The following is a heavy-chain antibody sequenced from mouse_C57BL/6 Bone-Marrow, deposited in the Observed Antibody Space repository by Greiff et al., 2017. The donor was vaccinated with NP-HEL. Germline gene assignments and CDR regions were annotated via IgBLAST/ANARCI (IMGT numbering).Heavy chain of an antibody. D-gene: IGHD1-1*01. CDR2: IDPANGNT. V-gene: IGHV14-3*01. CDR3: ARYSITTVVASYWYFDV. Sequence: EVMLQQSVAELVRPGASVKLSCTASGFNIKNTYMHWVKQRPGQGLEWIGRIDPANGNTKYAPKFQGKATITADTSSNTAYLQLSSLTSEDTAIYYCARYSITTVVASYWYFDVWGTGTTVTVSS. CDR1: GFNIKNTY. J-gene: IGHJ1*03.